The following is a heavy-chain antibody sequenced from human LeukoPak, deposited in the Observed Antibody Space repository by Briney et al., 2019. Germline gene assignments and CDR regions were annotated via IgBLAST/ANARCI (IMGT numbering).Heavy chain of an antibody. D-gene: IGHD3-22*01. CDR3: ARRRSPYDSGDFYDAFNI. CDR2: IFPGNSET. J-gene: IGHJ3*02. Sequence: GESLKISCKGSGYTFTSYWIAWVRQMPGKGLERMGIIFPGNSETRFSPSFQGQVTISADKSISTAYLQWSSLKASDTAMYYCARRRSPYDSGDFYDAFNIWGQGTMVTVSS. CDR1: GYTFTSYW. V-gene: IGHV5-51*01.